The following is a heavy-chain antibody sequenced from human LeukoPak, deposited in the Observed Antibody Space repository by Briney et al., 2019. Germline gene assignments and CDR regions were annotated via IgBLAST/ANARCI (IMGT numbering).Heavy chain of an antibody. Sequence: SVKVSFKASGGTFSSYAISWVRQAPGQGLEWMGGIIPIFGTANYAQKFQGRVTITADESTSTAYMELSSLRSEDTAVYYCARGYYGSGSYYNGLGYWGQGTLVTVSS. CDR2: IIPIFGTA. J-gene: IGHJ4*02. CDR3: ARGYYGSGSYYNGLGY. V-gene: IGHV1-69*13. D-gene: IGHD3-10*01. CDR1: GGTFSSYA.